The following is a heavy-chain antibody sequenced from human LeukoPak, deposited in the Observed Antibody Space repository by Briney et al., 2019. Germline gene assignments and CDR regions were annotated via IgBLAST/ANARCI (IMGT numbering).Heavy chain of an antibody. D-gene: IGHD1-14*01. Sequence: GGSLRLSCAASGFTFNSYAMHWVRQAPGKGPEWVAVISYDGSNKYYADSVKGRFTISRDNSKNTLYLQMNSLRAEDTAVYYCARDSNLGSYLDYWGQGTLVTVSS. CDR3: ARDSNLGSYLDY. V-gene: IGHV3-30*04. CDR1: GFTFNSYA. J-gene: IGHJ4*02. CDR2: ISYDGSNK.